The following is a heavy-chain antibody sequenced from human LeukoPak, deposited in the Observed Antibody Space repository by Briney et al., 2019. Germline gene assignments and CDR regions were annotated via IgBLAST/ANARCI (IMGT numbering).Heavy chain of an antibody. D-gene: IGHD2-2*01. Sequence: PSETLSLTCTVSGGSISSYYWSWIRQPPGKGLEWIGYIYYSGSTNYNPSLKSRVTISVDTSKNQFSLKLSSVTAADTAVYYCARAVRYCSSTSCQDGHYYYYYGMDVWGQGTTVTVSS. V-gene: IGHV4-59*01. CDR2: IYYSGST. J-gene: IGHJ6*02. CDR1: GGSISSYY. CDR3: ARAVRYCSSTSCQDGHYYYYYGMDV.